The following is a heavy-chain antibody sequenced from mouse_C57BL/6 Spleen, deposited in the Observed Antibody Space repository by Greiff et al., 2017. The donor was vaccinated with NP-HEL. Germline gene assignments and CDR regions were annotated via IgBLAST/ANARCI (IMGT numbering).Heavy chain of an antibody. J-gene: IGHJ2*01. V-gene: IGHV1-69*01. Sequence: QVQLQQSGAELVMPGASVKLSCKASGYTFTSYWMHWVKQRPGQGLEWIGEIDPSDSYTNYNQKFKGKSTLTVDKSSSTAYMQLSSLTSEDSAVYYCARDDSYFDYWGQGTTLTVSS. CDR2: IDPSDSYT. CDR1: GYTFTSYW. CDR3: ARDDSYFDY. D-gene: IGHD2-12*01.